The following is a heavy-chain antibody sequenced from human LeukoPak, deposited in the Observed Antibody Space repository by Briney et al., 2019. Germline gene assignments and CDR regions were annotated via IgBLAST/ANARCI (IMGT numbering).Heavy chain of an antibody. Sequence: ASVKGSCKASGGTFGRYAISWVGQATGQGLDWMGSVNPNSGIPDYAQKCHGRITMTRETSISSAHMARNGPASDDPALYCCTGNTGSPSFDFWGHGVLVTASS. V-gene: IGHV1-2*02. CDR1: GGTFGRYA. CDR2: VNPNSGIP. J-gene: IGHJ4*01. CDR3: TGNTGSPSFDF.